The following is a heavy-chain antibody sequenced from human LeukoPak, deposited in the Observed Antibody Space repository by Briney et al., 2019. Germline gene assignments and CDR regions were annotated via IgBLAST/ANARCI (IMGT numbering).Heavy chain of an antibody. CDR1: GFTVSSNY. Sequence: GGSLRLSCAASGFTVSSNYMSWVRQAPGKGLEWVSVIYSGGSTYYADSVKGRFTIPRDNSKNTLYLQMNSLRAEDTAVYYCARVGRAAAGYRNKDYYYYMDVWGKGTTVTISS. CDR2: IYSGGST. V-gene: IGHV3-53*01. D-gene: IGHD6-13*01. J-gene: IGHJ6*03. CDR3: ARVGRAAAGYRNKDYYYYMDV.